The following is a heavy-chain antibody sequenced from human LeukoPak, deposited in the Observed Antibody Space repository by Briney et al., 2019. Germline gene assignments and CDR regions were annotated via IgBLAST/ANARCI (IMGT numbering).Heavy chain of an antibody. D-gene: IGHD4-17*01. CDR2: INPNSGGT. J-gene: IGHJ4*02. Sequence: ASVKVSCKASGYTFTGYYMHWVRQAPGQGREWMGWINPNSGGTNYAQKFQGRVTMTRDTSISTAYMKLSRLRSDDTAVYYCARDSVTTGYYFDYWGQGTLVTVSS. V-gene: IGHV1-2*02. CDR3: ARDSVTTGYYFDY. CDR1: GYTFTGYY.